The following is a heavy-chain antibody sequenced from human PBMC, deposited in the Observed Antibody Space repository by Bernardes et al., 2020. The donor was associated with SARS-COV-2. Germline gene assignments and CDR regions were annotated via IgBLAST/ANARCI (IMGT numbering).Heavy chain of an antibody. D-gene: IGHD2-15*01. V-gene: IGHV3-11*06. Sequence: GGSLRLSCAASGFTFSNYYMTWIRQPPGKGLEWVSYISSPSTSTNYAASVRGRFTISRDNAKDSLYLQMDGLRADDTAVYYCARGHVGYGGVYGLDVWGQGTTVTVSS. CDR1: GFTFSNYY. J-gene: IGHJ6*02. CDR3: ARGHVGYGGVYGLDV. CDR2: ISSPSTST.